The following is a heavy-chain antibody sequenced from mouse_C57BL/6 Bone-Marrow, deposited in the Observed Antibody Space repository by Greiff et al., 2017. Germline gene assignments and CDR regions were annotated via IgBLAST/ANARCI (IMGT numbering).Heavy chain of an antibody. CDR2: INPGSGGT. J-gene: IGHJ4*01. Sequence: QVQLKESGAELVRPGTSVKVSCKASGYAFTNYLIEWVKQRPGQGLEWIGVINPGSGGTNYNEKFKGKATLTADKSSSTAYMQLSSLTSEDSAVYFCARKGLLLYYYAMDYWGQGTSVTVSS. CDR1: GYAFTNYL. D-gene: IGHD2-3*01. CDR3: ARKGLLLYYYAMDY. V-gene: IGHV1-54*01.